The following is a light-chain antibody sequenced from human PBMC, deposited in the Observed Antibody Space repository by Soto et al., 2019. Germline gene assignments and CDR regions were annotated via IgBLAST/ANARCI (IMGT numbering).Light chain of an antibody. CDR3: QQYNRYRT. Sequence: DMQMTQSPSTLSASVGDRVTITCRASQSINRGLAWYQHKPGKAPAVLIYEASSLESGVPSRFSGSGFRTEFTLTISSLQPDDFATYYCQQYNRYRTFGQGTKV. J-gene: IGKJ1*01. CDR2: EAS. V-gene: IGKV1-5*03. CDR1: QSINRG.